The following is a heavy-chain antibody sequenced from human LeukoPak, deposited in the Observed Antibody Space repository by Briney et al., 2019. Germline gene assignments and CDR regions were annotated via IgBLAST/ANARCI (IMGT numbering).Heavy chain of an antibody. CDR3: VRGLELAY. CDR1: GYRFSIYD. Sequence: GASVKVSCTASGYRFSIYDMHWVRQAPGQGLEWMGIINPSGGSTSYAQRFQGRVAMTRDTSTTTVYMEVNSLRSEDTAVYYRVRGLELAYWGQGTLVTVSS. CDR2: INPSGGST. J-gene: IGHJ4*02. V-gene: IGHV1-46*01. D-gene: IGHD1-7*01.